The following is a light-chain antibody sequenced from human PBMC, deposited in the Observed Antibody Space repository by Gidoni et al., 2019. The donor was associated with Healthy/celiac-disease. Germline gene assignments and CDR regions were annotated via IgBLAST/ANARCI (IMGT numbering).Light chain of an antibody. J-gene: IGKJ2*01. CDR3: QQRSNWPPGYT. V-gene: IGKV3-11*01. CDR2: DAS. CDR1: QSVSSY. Sequence: EIVLTQSPATLSLSPGERATLSCRASQSVSSYLAWYQQKPGQAPRLLIYDASNRATGIPARFSGSGSGTDCTLTISSLEPEDFAVYYCQQRSNWPPGYTFGQGTKLEIK.